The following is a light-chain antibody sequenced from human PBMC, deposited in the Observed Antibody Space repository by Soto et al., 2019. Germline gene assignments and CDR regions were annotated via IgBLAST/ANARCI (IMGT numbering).Light chain of an antibody. CDR3: QQYAT. Sequence: IVLTQSPGTLSLSPGERATLACRASQSVSSSYLAWYQQKPGQAPRLLIYGASSRATGIPDRFSGSGSGTDFTLTISRLEPEDFAVYYCQQYATFGQGTKVDI. CDR1: QSVSSSY. V-gene: IGKV3-20*01. J-gene: IGKJ1*01. CDR2: GAS.